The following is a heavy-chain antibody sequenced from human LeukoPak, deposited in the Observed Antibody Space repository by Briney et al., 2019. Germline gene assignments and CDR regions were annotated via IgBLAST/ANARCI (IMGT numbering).Heavy chain of an antibody. D-gene: IGHD2-8*02. CDR3: ARDWSGWFDP. CDR2: INPTGGST. J-gene: IGHJ5*02. Sequence: ASVKVSCKASGYTFSSYYVHWVRQAPGQGLEWMGIINPTGGSTNYPQKLQGRVTMTRDTSTSTVYMELSSLRFEDTAVYYCARDWSGWFDPWGQGTLVTVSS. CDR1: GYTFSSYY. V-gene: IGHV1-46*01.